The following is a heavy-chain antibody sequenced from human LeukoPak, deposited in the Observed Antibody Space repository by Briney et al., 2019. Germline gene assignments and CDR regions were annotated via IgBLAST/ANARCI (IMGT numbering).Heavy chain of an antibody. CDR3: AKDLIAVAARSWFDP. CDR2: ISGSGGST. V-gene: IGHV3-23*01. Sequence: PGGSLRLSCAASGFTFSSYAMSWVRQAPGKRLEWVSAISGSGGSTYYADSVKGRFTISRDNSKNTLYLQMNSLRAEDTAVYYCAKDLIAVAARSWFDPWGQGTLVTVSS. D-gene: IGHD6-19*01. J-gene: IGHJ5*02. CDR1: GFTFSSYA.